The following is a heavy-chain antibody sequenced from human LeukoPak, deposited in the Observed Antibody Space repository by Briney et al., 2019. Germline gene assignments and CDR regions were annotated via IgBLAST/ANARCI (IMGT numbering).Heavy chain of an antibody. Sequence: SETLSLTCTVSGGSISRDYWSWIRQSPGKGLEWIGFIHYSGSTNYNPSLKSRVTISIGTSENQFSLKLSSVTAADTAVYYCAGDYYGSGNYYKHWGQGTLVTVSS. CDR1: GGSISRDY. V-gene: IGHV4-59*01. J-gene: IGHJ4*02. CDR3: AGDYYGSGNYYKH. CDR2: IHYSGST. D-gene: IGHD3-10*01.